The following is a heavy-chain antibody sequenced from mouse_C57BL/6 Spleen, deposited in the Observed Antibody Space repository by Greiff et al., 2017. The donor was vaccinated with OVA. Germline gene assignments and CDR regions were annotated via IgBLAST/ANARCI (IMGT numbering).Heavy chain of an antibody. CDR1: GFTFSDYG. CDR3: ARRDVYYAMDY. J-gene: IGHJ4*01. D-gene: IGHD3-3*01. Sequence: EVQRVESGGGLVKPGGSLKLSCAASGFTFSDYGMHWVRQAPEKGLEWVAYISSGSSTIYYADTVKGRFTISRDNAKNTLFLQMTMLRSEDTAMYYCARRDVYYAMDYWGQGPSVTVSS. CDR2: ISSGSSTI. V-gene: IGHV5-17*01.